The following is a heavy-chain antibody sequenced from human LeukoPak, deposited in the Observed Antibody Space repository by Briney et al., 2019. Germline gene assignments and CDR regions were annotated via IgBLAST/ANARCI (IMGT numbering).Heavy chain of an antibody. V-gene: IGHV4-34*01. D-gene: IGHD6-6*01. CDR1: GGSFSGYY. CDR3: ARGRGIAARYYYYMDV. Sequence: PSETLSLTCAVYGGSFSGYYWSWIRQPPGKGLEWIGEINHSGSTNYNPSLKSRVTISVDTSKNQFSLKLSSVTAAYTAVYYCARGRGIAARYYYYMDVWGKGTTVTVPS. CDR2: INHSGST. J-gene: IGHJ6*03.